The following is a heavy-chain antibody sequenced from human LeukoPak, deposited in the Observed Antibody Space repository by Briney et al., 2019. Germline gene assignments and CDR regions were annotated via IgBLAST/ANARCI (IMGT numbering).Heavy chain of an antibody. J-gene: IGHJ6*02. CDR2: IIPIFGTA. CDR3: ASVTDYYDSSGYLLVARQYYYYGMDV. D-gene: IGHD3-22*01. V-gene: IGHV1-69*01. CDR1: GGTFSSYA. Sequence: GSSVKVSCKASGGTFSSYAISWVRQAPGQGLEWMGGIIPIFGTANYAQKFQGRVTITADESTSTAYMELSSLSSEDTAVYYCASVTDYYDSSGYLLVARQYYYYGMDVWGQGTTVTVSS.